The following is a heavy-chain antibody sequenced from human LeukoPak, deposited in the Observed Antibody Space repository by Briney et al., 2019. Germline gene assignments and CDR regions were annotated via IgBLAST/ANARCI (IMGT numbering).Heavy chain of an antibody. CDR2: IYYSGSP. CDR1: GGSISSYY. Sequence: SETLSLTCTVSGGSISSYYWSWIRQPPGKGLEWLGYIYYSGSPNYNPSLKSRVTISVDTSKNQFSLKLSSVTAADTAVYYCARYKVAAAATALDYWGQGTLVTVSS. J-gene: IGHJ4*02. CDR3: ARYKVAAAATALDY. D-gene: IGHD2-2*01. V-gene: IGHV4-59*01.